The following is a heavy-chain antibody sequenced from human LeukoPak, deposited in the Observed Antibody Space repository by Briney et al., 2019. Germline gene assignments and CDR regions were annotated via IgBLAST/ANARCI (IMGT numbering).Heavy chain of an antibody. CDR3: ARAIREYCSSTSCYNVGGY. V-gene: IGHV3-48*04. J-gene: IGHJ4*02. Sequence: GGSLRLSCAASGFTFSSYSMNWVRQAPGKGLEWVSYISSSSGTIYYADSVKGRFTISRDNAKNSLYLQMNSLRAEDTAVYYCARAIREYCSSTSCYNVGGYWGQGTLVTVSS. D-gene: IGHD2-2*02. CDR2: ISSSSGTI. CDR1: GFTFSSYS.